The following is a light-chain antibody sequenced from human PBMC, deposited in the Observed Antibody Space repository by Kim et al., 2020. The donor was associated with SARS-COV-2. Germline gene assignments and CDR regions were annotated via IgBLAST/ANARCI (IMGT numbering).Light chain of an antibody. J-gene: IGKJ4*01. CDR3: QQYGSSPLT. CDR1: QSVSNRF. V-gene: IGKV3-20*01. Sequence: SPGERATLSCRASQSVSNRFLAWYQQKPGQAPRLLIFGASSRATGIPDRFSGSGSGTDFTLTISRLEPEDFAVYYCQQYGSSPLTFGGGTKVDIK. CDR2: GAS.